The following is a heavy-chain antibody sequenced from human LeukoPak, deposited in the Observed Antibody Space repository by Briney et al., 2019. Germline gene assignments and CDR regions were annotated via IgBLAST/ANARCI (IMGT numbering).Heavy chain of an antibody. CDR2: IGGSGGST. CDR3: AKDRDGYNSPFDY. J-gene: IGHJ4*02. CDR1: GFTFSSYA. Sequence: GGSLRLSCAASGFTFSSYAMSWVRQAPGKGLEWVSAIGGSGGSTYYADSVRGRFTISRDNSKNTLYLQMNSLRAEDTAVYYCAKDRDGYNSPFDYWGQGTLVTVSS. D-gene: IGHD5-24*01. V-gene: IGHV3-23*01.